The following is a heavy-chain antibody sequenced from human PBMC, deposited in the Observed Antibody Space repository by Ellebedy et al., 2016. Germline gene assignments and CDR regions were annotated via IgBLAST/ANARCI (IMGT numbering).Heavy chain of an antibody. CDR2: ITSDGSIT. CDR1: GLTLSDYW. V-gene: IGHV3-74*01. D-gene: IGHD1-20*01. Sequence: GESLKISXAASGLTLSDYWMHWVRQAPGKGLVWVSRITSDGSITIYADSVKGRFTISRDNAKNTLYLQMNSLRAEDTAVYYCARDGSYLSYYWDDVGYSDQWGQGTLVTVSS. J-gene: IGHJ4*02. CDR3: ARDGSYLSYYWDDVGYSDQ.